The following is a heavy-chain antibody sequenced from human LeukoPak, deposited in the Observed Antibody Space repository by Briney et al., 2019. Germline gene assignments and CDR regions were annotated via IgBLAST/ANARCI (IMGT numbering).Heavy chain of an antibody. J-gene: IGHJ4*02. CDR3: ARHLGYTSGWYDY. Sequence: KRGESLKISRQGSGYGFNSYWIAWVRQMPGKGLEWMGIIYPGDSDTRYSPSFQGQVTISADKSISTAYLQWNSLKASDTAMYYCARHLGYTSGWYDYWGQGTLVTVSS. CDR1: GYGFNSYW. V-gene: IGHV5-51*01. CDR2: IYPGDSDT. D-gene: IGHD6-19*01.